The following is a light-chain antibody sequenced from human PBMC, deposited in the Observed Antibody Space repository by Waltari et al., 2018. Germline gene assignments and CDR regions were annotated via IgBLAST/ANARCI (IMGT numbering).Light chain of an antibody. V-gene: IGLV2-14*03. Sequence: QSALSQPASVSGSPGQSITISCTGTSSAVGGSDFVSWYQQYPGKAPKLVIYDVYYRPSGVSHRFSASKSGNTASLTISGLQTEDEADYYCSSYTSISTSVVFGGGTKLTVL. CDR3: SSYTSISTSVV. J-gene: IGLJ2*01. CDR2: DVY. CDR1: SSAVGGSDF.